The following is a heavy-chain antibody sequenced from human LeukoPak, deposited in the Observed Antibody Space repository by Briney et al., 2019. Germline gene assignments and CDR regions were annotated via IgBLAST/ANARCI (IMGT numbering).Heavy chain of an antibody. J-gene: IGHJ4*02. CDR2: ISSSSSYI. D-gene: IGHD7-27*01. Sequence: GGSLRLSCAASGFTFSSYSMNWVRQAPGKGLEWVSSISSSSSYIYYADSVKGRFTISRDNAKNSRYLQMNSLRAEDTAVYYCARDRGNWGSDTYYFDYWGQGTLVTVSS. CDR3: ARDRGNWGSDTYYFDY. V-gene: IGHV3-21*01. CDR1: GFTFSSYS.